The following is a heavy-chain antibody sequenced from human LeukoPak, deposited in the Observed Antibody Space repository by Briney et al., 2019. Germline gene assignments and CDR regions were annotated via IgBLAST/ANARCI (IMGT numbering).Heavy chain of an antibody. D-gene: IGHD5-18*01. CDR3: ARSQITAMVTEYYFDY. CDR2: INHSGST. J-gene: IGHJ4*02. V-gene: IGHV4-34*01. CDR1: GGSFKGYY. Sequence: SETLSLTCAVYGGSFKGYYWSWIRQAPGKGLEWIGEINHSGSTNYNPSLKSRVIISVDTSKNQFSLKLTSVTAADTAVYYCARSQITAMVTEYYFDYWGQGTLVTVSS.